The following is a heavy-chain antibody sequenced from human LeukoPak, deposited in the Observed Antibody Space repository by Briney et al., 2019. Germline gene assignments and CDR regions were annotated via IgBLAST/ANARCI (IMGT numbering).Heavy chain of an antibody. V-gene: IGHV4-39*07. CDR1: GGSISSSSYY. CDR2: IYYSGST. D-gene: IGHD6-13*01. J-gene: IGHJ4*02. Sequence: PSETLSLTCTVSGGSISSSSYYWGWIRQPPGKGLEWIGSIYYSGSTYYNPSLKSRVTMSGDTSKNQFSLNLSSVTAADTAVYYCARVTSSSWFEGYFDYWGQGTLVTVSS. CDR3: ARVTSSSWFEGYFDY.